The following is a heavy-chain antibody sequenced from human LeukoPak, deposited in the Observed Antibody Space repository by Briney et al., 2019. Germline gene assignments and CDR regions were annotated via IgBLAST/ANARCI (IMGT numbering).Heavy chain of an antibody. CDR3: ARGLVATYWYFDL. CDR2: IYYSGST. J-gene: IGHJ2*01. V-gene: IGHV4-31*03. Sequence: SGTLSLTCTVSGGSISSGGYYWSWIRQHPGKGLEWIGYIYYSGSTYYNPSLKSRVTISVDTSKNQFSLKLSSVTAADTAVYYCARGLVATYWYFDLWGRGTLVTVSS. CDR1: GGSISSGGYY. D-gene: IGHD3-10*01.